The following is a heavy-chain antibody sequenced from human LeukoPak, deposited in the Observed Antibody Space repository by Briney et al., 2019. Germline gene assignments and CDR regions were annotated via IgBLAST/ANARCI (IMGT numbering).Heavy chain of an antibody. J-gene: IGHJ3*02. CDR1: GYTFRNYG. CDR2: ITGDSDNI. D-gene: IGHD2-21*01. CDR3: ARGEGDNPWDAFEI. Sequence: ASVKVSCKASGYTFRNYGINWVRQAPGQGLEWMAWITGDSDNIQSAQHLQGRLTVSTDRSTTTANMELRSLRHDDTAVYFCARGEGDNPWDAFEIWGQGTMVIVSS. V-gene: IGHV1-18*01.